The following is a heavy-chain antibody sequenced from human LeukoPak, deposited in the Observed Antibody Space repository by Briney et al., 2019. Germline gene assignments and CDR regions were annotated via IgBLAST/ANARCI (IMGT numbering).Heavy chain of an antibody. V-gene: IGHV3-21*01. CDR2: ISSSSSYI. CDR3: AKGRGIAVAGKGDYFDY. J-gene: IGHJ4*02. CDR1: GFTFSSYS. D-gene: IGHD6-19*01. Sequence: GGSLRLSCAASGFTFSSYSMNWVRQAPGKGLEWVSSISSSSSYIYYADSVKGRFTISRDNAKNSLYLQMNSLRAEDTAVYYCAKGRGIAVAGKGDYFDYWGQGTLVTVSS.